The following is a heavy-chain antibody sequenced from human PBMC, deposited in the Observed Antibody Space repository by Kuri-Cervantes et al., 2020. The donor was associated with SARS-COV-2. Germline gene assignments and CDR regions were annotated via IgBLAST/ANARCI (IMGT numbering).Heavy chain of an antibody. J-gene: IGHJ5*02. D-gene: IGHD4-23*01. CDR3: TRYYGGNPRP. V-gene: IGHV3-23*01. CDR2: ISGSGEDT. Sequence: GESLKISCAASGFTFSSYSMNWVRQAPGKGLEWVLTISGSGEDTYYADSVKGRFTISRDNSKNTLYLQMNSLKTEDTAVYYCTRYYGGNPRPWGQGTLVTVSS. CDR1: GFTFSSYS.